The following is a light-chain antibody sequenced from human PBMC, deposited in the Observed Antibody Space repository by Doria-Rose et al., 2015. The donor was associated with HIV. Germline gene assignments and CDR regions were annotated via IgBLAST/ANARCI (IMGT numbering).Light chain of an antibody. CDR1: QSVSANY. Sequence: EIVLTQSPGTLSLSPGERATLSCRASQSVSANYLAWYQQRPGQSPRLLIYGASSWATDIPDRFSGSGSGTDFTLTISRLEPEDFAVYYCHQYASSRTFGQGTKVEI. CDR3: HQYASSRT. J-gene: IGKJ1*01. CDR2: GAS. V-gene: IGKV3-20*01.